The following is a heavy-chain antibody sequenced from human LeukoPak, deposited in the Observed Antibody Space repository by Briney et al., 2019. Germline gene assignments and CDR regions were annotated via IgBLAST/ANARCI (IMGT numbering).Heavy chain of an antibody. D-gene: IGHD5-24*01. CDR1: GFTFSSYW. V-gene: IGHV3-74*01. CDR3: TRDGGYNAFDI. Sequence: GGSLRLSCAASGFTFSSYWMHWVRQAPGKGLVWVSRINSHGSITSYADSVKGRFTISRDNAKNTLYLQMNSLRAEDTAVYYCTRDGGYNAFDIWGQGTMVTVSS. J-gene: IGHJ3*02. CDR2: INSHGSIT.